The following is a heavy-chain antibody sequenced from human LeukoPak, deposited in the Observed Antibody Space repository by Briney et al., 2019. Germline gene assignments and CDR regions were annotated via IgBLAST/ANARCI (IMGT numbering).Heavy chain of an antibody. Sequence: PSETLSLTCTVSGGSISSYYWSWIRQPPGKGLEWIGYIYYSGSTNYNPSLKSRVTISVDTSKNQFSLKLSSVTAADTAVYYCARASMYYYDSSGYSDAFDIWGQGTMVTVSS. V-gene: IGHV4-59*01. CDR1: GGSISSYY. CDR2: IYYSGST. CDR3: ARASMYYYDSSGYSDAFDI. D-gene: IGHD3-22*01. J-gene: IGHJ3*02.